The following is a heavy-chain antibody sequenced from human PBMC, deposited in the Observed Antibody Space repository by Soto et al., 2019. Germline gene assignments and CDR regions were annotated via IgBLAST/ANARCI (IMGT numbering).Heavy chain of an antibody. V-gene: IGHV1-18*01. Sequence: ASVKVSCKASGYTFTSYGISWVRQAPGQGLEWMGWISAYNGNTNYAQKLQGRVTMTTDTSTSTAYMELRSLRSDDTAVYYCARDEVYLRPADYGMDVWGQGTTVTVSS. J-gene: IGHJ6*02. CDR2: ISAYNGNT. D-gene: IGHD3-10*01. CDR3: ARDEVYLRPADYGMDV. CDR1: GYTFTSYG.